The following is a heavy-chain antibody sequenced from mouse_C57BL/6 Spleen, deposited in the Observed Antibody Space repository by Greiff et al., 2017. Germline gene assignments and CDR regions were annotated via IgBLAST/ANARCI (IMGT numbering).Heavy chain of an antibody. CDR1: GYTFTSYW. CDR2: INPSNGGT. CDR3: ARKGVYYGNYVLWYFDV. J-gene: IGHJ1*03. D-gene: IGHD2-1*01. V-gene: IGHV1-53*01. Sequence: QVQLKQPGTELVKPGASVKLSCKASGYTFTSYWMHWVKQRPGQGLEWIGNINPSNGGTNYNEKFKSKATLTVDKSSSTAYMQLSSLTSEDSAVYYCARKGVYYGNYVLWYFDVWGTGTTVTVSS.